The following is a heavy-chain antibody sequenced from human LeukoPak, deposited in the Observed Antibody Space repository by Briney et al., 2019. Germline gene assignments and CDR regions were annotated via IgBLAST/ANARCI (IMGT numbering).Heavy chain of an antibody. J-gene: IGHJ6*02. CDR2: IWYDGSNK. CDR3: ARGVTTVADYYYYGMDV. D-gene: IGHD4-11*01. V-gene: IGHV3-33*01. CDR1: GFTFSSYG. Sequence: PGGSLRLSCAASGFTFSSYGMHWVRQAPGKGLEWGAVIWYDGSNKYYADSVKGRFTISRDNSKNTLYLQMNSLRAEDTAVYYCARGVTTVADYYYYGMDVWGQGTTVTVSS.